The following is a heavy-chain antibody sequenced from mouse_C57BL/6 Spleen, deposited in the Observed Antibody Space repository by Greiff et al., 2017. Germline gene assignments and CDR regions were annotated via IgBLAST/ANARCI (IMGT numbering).Heavy chain of an antibody. D-gene: IGHD1-1*02. CDR3: ANEYYGDYAMDY. Sequence: EVKLVASGGGLVKPGGSLKLSCAASGFTFSDYGMHWVRQAPEKGLEWVAYISSGSSTIYYADTVKGRFTISRDNAKNTLFLQMTSLRSEDTAMYYCANEYYGDYAMDYWGQGTSVTVSS. V-gene: IGHV5-17*01. CDR2: ISSGSSTI. J-gene: IGHJ4*01. CDR1: GFTFSDYG.